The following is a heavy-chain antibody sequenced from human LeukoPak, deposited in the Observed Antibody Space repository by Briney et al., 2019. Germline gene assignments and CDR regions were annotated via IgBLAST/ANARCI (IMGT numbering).Heavy chain of an antibody. CDR2: INTNTGNP. V-gene: IGHV7-4-1*02. D-gene: IGHD3-9*01. J-gene: IGHJ1*01. Sequence: ASVKVSCKASGYTFTSYAMNWVRQAPGQGLEWMGWINTNTGNPTYAQGFTGRFVFSLDTSVSTAYLQISSLKAEDTALYYCARVSRYFDWVEYFQHWGQGTLVTVSS. CDR1: GYTFTSYA. CDR3: ARVSRYFDWVEYFQH.